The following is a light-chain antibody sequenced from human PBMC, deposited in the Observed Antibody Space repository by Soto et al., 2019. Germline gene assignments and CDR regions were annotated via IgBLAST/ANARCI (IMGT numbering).Light chain of an antibody. CDR3: CSYAGSNVFV. J-gene: IGLJ1*01. V-gene: IGLV2-23*02. CDR1: NSDIGNYNI. Sequence: QSVLTQPASVSGSPGQSITISCTGSNSDIGNYNIVSWYQQHPDKAPQLITYEVTKRPSGVSKRCSGSKSGNTASLTISGLQAEDEGDYHCCSYAGSNVFVFGTGTKVTVL. CDR2: EVT.